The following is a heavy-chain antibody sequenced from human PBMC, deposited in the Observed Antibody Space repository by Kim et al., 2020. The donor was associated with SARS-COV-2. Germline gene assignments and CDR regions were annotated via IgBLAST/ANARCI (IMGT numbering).Heavy chain of an antibody. J-gene: IGHJ4*02. CDR3: AKDIEVWGSYRYSSFDY. D-gene: IGHD3-16*02. V-gene: IGHV3-9*01. CDR2: ISWNSGSI. Sequence: GGSLRLSCAASGFTFGDYAMHWVRQAPGKGLEWVSGISWNSGSIGYADSVKGRFTISRDNAKNSLYLQMNSLRAEDTALYYCAKDIEVWGSYRYSSFDYWGQGTLVTVSS. CDR1: GFTFGDYA.